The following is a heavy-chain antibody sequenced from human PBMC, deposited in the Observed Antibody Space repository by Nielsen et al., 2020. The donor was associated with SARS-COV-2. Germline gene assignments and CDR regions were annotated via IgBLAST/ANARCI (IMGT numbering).Heavy chain of an antibody. CDR3: ARDLLRYFDWLTNSNYYYYGMDV. Sequence: ASVKVSCKASGYTFTSYGISWVRQAPGQRLEWMGWINAGNGNTKYSQKFQGRVTITRDTSASTAYMELSSLRSEDTAVYYCARDLLRYFDWLTNSNYYYYGMDVWGQGTTVTVSS. V-gene: IGHV1-3*01. CDR1: GYTFTSYG. D-gene: IGHD3-9*01. J-gene: IGHJ6*02. CDR2: INAGNGNT.